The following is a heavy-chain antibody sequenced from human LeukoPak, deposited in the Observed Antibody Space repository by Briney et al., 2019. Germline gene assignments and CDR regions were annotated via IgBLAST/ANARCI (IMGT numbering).Heavy chain of an antibody. CDR1: GGSIISSDYH. CDR2: ISYSGNT. V-gene: IGHV4-39*02. J-gene: IGHJ6*02. CDR3: ARDKDSGYDLFYYGMDV. D-gene: IGHD5-12*01. Sequence: SETLSLTCTVSGGSIISSDYHWGWVRQPPGKGLEWIGTISYSGNTDYNPSLRSRVTISVDTSKNQFSLKLSSVTAADTAVYYCARDKDSGYDLFYYGMDVWGQGTTVTVSS.